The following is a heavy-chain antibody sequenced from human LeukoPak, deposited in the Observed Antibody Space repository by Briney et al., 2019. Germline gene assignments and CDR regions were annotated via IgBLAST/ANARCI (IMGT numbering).Heavy chain of an antibody. Sequence: KPGGSLRLSCAASGFTFSSYSMNWVRQAPGKGLEWVSSISSSSSYIYYADSVKGRFTISRDNAKNSPYLQMNSLRAEDTAVYYCARVVWWELLTALFDYWGQGTLVTVSS. CDR3: ARVVWWELLTALFDY. CDR2: ISSSSSYI. CDR1: GFTFSSYS. V-gene: IGHV3-21*01. J-gene: IGHJ4*02. D-gene: IGHD1-26*01.